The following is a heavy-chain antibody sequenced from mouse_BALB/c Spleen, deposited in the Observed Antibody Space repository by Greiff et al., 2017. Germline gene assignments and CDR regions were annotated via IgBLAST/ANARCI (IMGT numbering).Heavy chain of an antibody. J-gene: IGHJ4*01. V-gene: IGHV2-2*02. CDR2: IRSGGST. CDR1: GFSLTSYG. CDR3: ARRGFWSMDY. Sequence: VQRVESGPGLVKPSPSLYITCTASGFSLTSYGVPWVRQSPGKGLEWLGVIRSGGSTDYNAAFISRLSISKDNSKSQVFFKMNSLQANDTAIYYCARRGFWSMDYWGQGTTVTVSS.